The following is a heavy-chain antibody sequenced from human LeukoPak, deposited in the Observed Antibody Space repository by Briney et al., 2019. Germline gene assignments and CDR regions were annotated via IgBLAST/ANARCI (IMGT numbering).Heavy chain of an antibody. D-gene: IGHD1-26*01. V-gene: IGHV4-59*11. CDR2: IDYSGST. Sequence: PSETLSLTCTVSSGTISRHYWSWIRQPPGKGLEWIAYIDYSGSTNYNPSLRCRLTISVDASKNQLSLKLSSVTAADTAVYYCARDRRRELLHAFDIWGQGTMVIVSS. CDR1: SGTISRHY. J-gene: IGHJ3*02. CDR3: ARDRRRELLHAFDI.